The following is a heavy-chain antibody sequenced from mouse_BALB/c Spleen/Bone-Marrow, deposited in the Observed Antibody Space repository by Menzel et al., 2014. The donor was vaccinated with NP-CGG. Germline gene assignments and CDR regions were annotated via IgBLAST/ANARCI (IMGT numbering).Heavy chain of an antibody. CDR1: GFNTKDTY. D-gene: IGHD1-1*02. Sequence: EVKLMESGAELVKPGASVKLSCTASGFNTKDTYMHWVKQRPEQGQEWIGRIDPANGNTKYDPKFQGKATITADTSSNTAYLQLSSLTSEDTAVYYCARVKLWSYAMDYWGQGTSVTVSS. V-gene: IGHV14-3*02. CDR2: IDPANGNT. J-gene: IGHJ4*01. CDR3: ARVKLWSYAMDY.